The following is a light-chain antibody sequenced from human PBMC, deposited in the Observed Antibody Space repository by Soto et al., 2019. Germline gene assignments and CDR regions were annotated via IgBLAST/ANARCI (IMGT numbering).Light chain of an antibody. J-gene: IGLJ1*01. CDR2: DVS. Sequence: QSALTQPRSVSGSPGQSVTISCTGTSSDVGGYNYVSWYQQYPGKAPKLMIYDVSKRPSGVPDRFSGSKSGNTASLTISGLQAGDEADYYCCSYAGSYTHVFGTGTKLTVL. V-gene: IGLV2-11*01. CDR1: SSDVGGYNY. CDR3: CSYAGSYTHV.